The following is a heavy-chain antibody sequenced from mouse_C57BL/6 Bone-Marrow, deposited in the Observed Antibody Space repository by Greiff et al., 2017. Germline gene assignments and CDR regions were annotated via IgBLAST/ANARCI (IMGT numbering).Heavy chain of an antibody. D-gene: IGHD3-2*02. CDR3: AEGGQLRLSCAY. Sequence: VQGVESGAELAKPGASVKLSCKASGYTFTSYWMHWVKQRPGQGLEWIGYINPSSGYTKYNQKFKDKATLTADKSSSTAYMQLSSLTYEDSAVYYCAEGGQLRLSCAYWGQGTLVTVSA. V-gene: IGHV1-7*01. CDR1: GYTFTSYW. CDR2: INPSSGYT. J-gene: IGHJ3*01.